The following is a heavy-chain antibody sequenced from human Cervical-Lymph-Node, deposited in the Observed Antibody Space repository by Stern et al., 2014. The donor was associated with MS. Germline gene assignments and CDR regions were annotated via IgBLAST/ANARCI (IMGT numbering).Heavy chain of an antibody. CDR2: IGYDGDNK. J-gene: IGHJ4*02. CDR1: GFNFRNYA. V-gene: IGHV3-30-3*01. Sequence: VQLVESGGGVVQPGRSLRLSCAVSGFNFRNYAMHWVRQAPGKGLEWVAIIGYDGDNKYYADSIKGRFTLSRDNSKNTLFLQLNSLRHEDTAVYYCARSSSSYVAVAGRLEYWGQGTPVTVSS. D-gene: IGHD6-19*01. CDR3: ARSSSSYVAVAGRLEY.